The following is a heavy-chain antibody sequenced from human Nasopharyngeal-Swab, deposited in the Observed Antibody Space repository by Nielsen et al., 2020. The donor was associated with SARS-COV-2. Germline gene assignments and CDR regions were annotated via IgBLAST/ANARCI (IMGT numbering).Heavy chain of an antibody. J-gene: IGHJ4*02. V-gene: IGHV4-34*01. CDR3: ARGHDYGDFDY. CDR1: GGSFSGYY. Sequence: SETLSLTCAVYGGSFSGYYWSWIRQPPGKGLEWIGEINHSGSTNYNPSLKSRVAISVDTSKNQFSLKLSSVTAADTAVYYCARGHDYGDFDYWGQGTLVTVSS. D-gene: IGHD4-17*01. CDR2: INHSGST.